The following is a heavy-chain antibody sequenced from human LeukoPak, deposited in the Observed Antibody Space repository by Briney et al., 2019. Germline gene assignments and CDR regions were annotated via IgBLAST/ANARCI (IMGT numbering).Heavy chain of an antibody. CDR3: ARVALSGSYYYYYYYYMDV. V-gene: IGHV1-18*01. D-gene: IGHD1-26*01. CDR2: ISAYNGNT. J-gene: IGHJ6*03. CDR1: GYTFTSYG. Sequence: ASVKVSCKASGYTFTSYGISWVRQAPGQGLEWMGWISAYNGNTNYAQKLQGRVTMTTDTSTSTAYMELRSLRSDDTAVYYCARVALSGSYYYYYYYYMDVWGKGTTVTVSS.